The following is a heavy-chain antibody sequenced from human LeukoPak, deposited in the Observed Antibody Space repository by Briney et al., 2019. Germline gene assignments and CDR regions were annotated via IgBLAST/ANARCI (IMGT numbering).Heavy chain of an antibody. CDR3: AKKEAMIRGVPYYYDF. J-gene: IGHJ4*02. V-gene: IGHV3-23*01. D-gene: IGHD3-10*01. Sequence: GGSLRHSCSASGFTFSSYVMTRVRQAPGQGLEWVSAISGSGDDTYYADSVKGRFTISRDNSKNTLYLQMNSLRAEDTAVYYCAKKEAMIRGVPYYYDFWGQGTLVTVSS. CDR2: ISGSGDDT. CDR1: GFTFSSYV.